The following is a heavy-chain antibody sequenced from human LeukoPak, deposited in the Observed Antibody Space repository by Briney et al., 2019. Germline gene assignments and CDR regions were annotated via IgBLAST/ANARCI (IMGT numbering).Heavy chain of an antibody. V-gene: IGHV3-53*01. CDR2: IYSGGST. J-gene: IGHJ4*02. CDR1: GFTASSNY. CDR3: ASGLSLAQFFDY. D-gene: IGHD3-16*02. Sequence: GGSLRLSCAASGFTASSNYMSWVRQAPGKGLEWVSVIYSGGSTYYADSVKGRFTISRDNSKNTLYLQMNSLRAEDTAVYYCASGLSLAQFFDYWGQGTLVTVSS.